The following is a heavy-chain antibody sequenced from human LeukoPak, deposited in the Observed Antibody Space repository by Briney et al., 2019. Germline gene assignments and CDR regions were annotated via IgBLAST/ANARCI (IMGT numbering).Heavy chain of an antibody. J-gene: IGHJ4*02. V-gene: IGHV3-21*01. CDR2: ITSTGTYI. D-gene: IGHD4-11*01. Sequence: GGSLRLSCAASGFSFSDYNMNWVRQAPGKSLEWVSSITSTGTYIFYGDSVKGRFTISRDNAKNSLYLQMNSLRADDTAVYYCARERTTIVSGTTIGAYWGQGTQVTVYS. CDR1: GFSFSDYN. CDR3: ARERTTIVSGTTIGAY.